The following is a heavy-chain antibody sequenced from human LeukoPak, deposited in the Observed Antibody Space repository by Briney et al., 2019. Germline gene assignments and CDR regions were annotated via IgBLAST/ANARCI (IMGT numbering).Heavy chain of an antibody. D-gene: IGHD2-2*01. CDR1: GGTFSSYA. Sequence: SVKVSCKASGGTFSSYAISWVRQAPGQGLEWMGGIIPIFGTANYAQKFQGRVTITTDESTSTAYMELSSLRSEDTAVYYCARNGAGCSSTSCYVDYWGQGTLVTVSS. J-gene: IGHJ4*02. CDR2: IIPIFGTA. CDR3: ARNGAGCSSTSCYVDY. V-gene: IGHV1-69*05.